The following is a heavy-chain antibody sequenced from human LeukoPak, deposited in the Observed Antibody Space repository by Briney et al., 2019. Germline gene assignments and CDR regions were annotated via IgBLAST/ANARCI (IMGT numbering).Heavy chain of an antibody. CDR1: GFTFSSYG. Sequence: PGGSLRLSCAASGFTFSSYGMHWVRQAPGKGLEWVAVISYDGSNKYYADSVKGRFTISRDNSKNTLYLQMNSLRAEDTAVYYCAKDRMVRGVVYYFDYWGQGTLVTVSS. J-gene: IGHJ4*02. CDR2: ISYDGSNK. D-gene: IGHD3-10*01. V-gene: IGHV3-30*18. CDR3: AKDRMVRGVVYYFDY.